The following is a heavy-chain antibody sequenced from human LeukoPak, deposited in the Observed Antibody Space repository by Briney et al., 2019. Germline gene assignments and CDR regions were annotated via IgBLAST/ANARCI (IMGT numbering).Heavy chain of an antibody. Sequence: GGSLRLSCAASGFTFSNAWMSWVRQAPGKGLEWVGRIKSKTDGGTTDYAAPVKGRFTISRDDSKNTLYLQMNSLKTEDTAMYYCTTGKSVYDILYLDYWGQGTLVTVSS. CDR3: TTGKSVYDILYLDY. CDR1: GFTFSNAW. V-gene: IGHV3-15*01. J-gene: IGHJ4*02. CDR2: IKSKTDGGTT. D-gene: IGHD3-9*01.